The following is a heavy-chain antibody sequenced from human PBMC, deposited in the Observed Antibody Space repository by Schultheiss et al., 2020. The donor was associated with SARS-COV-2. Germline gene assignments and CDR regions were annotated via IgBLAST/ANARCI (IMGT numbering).Heavy chain of an antibody. CDR2: IHYSGST. Sequence: SQTLSLTCAVYGGSFSGYYWSWIRQPPGKGLEWIGYIHYSGSTNYNLSLKSRVTISVDTSKNQFSLKLSSVTAADTAVYYCARGVSSGWSIWGQGTTVTVSS. CDR3: ARGVSSGWSI. V-gene: IGHV4-59*12. CDR1: GGSFSGYY. J-gene: IGHJ6*02. D-gene: IGHD6-19*01.